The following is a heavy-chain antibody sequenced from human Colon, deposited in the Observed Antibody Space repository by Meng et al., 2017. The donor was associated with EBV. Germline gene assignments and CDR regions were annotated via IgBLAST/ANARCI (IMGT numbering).Heavy chain of an antibody. J-gene: IGHJ4*02. V-gene: IGHV4-30-4*03. CDR1: GGSISSGDYY. D-gene: IGHD4-17*01. CDR2: IYHSGRT. CDR3: TTLYGDSIS. Sequence: QSQLQESGPGLVKPSXXLSLTCTVSGGSISSGDYYWSWIRQPPGKGLEWIGEIYHSGRTNYNPSVKSRVSMSVDKSQNHFSLRLSSVTAADTAVYYCTTLYGDSISWGQGTLVTVSS.